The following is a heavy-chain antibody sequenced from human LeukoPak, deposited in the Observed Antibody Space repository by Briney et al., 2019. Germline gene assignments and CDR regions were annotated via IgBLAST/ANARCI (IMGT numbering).Heavy chain of an antibody. Sequence: ASLKLSCKASGYTFTGYYMHWVRQAPGQGLEWMGCINRNSGVTNYAQKFKGRVTMTRDTSNSTAYMEMSRLRADDTAVYYCARGGYSGYENFDYWGQGTLVSVSS. J-gene: IGHJ4*02. CDR3: ARGGYSGYENFDY. V-gene: IGHV1-2*02. CDR2: INRNSGVT. CDR1: GYTFTGYY. D-gene: IGHD5-12*01.